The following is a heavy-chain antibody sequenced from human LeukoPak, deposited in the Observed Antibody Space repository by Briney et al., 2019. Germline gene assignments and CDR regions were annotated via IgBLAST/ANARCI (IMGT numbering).Heavy chain of an antibody. V-gene: IGHV3-21*01. CDR2: ISSSSSYI. Sequence: SGGSLRLSCAASGFTFSSYSMSWVRQAPGKGLEWVSSISSSSSYIYYADSVKGRFTISRDNAKNTLYLQMNSLRAEDTAVYYCAGDALAVFDYWGQGTLVTVSS. J-gene: IGHJ4*02. CDR3: AGDALAVFDY. CDR1: GFTFSSYS. D-gene: IGHD6-19*01.